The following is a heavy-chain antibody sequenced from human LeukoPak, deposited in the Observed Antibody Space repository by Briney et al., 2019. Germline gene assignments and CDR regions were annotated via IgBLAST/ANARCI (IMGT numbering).Heavy chain of an antibody. Sequence: PSETLSLTCTVSGGSLSTYYWSWIRQPPGKGLEWIGYIYYSGSTNYNPSLKSRVTISVDTSKNQFSLKLTSETAADTALYYCARSRGYFEYWGQGTLVTVSS. CDR1: GGSLSTYY. V-gene: IGHV4-59*01. CDR2: IYYSGST. D-gene: IGHD6-13*01. J-gene: IGHJ4*02. CDR3: ARSRGYFEY.